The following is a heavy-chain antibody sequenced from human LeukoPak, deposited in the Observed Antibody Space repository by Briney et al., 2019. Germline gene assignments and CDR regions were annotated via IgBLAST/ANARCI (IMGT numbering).Heavy chain of an antibody. Sequence: SETLSLTCTVSGGSISSYYWSWIRQPPGKGLEWIGYIYYSGSTNYNPSLKSRVTISVDTSKNQFSLTLSSVTAADTAVYYCARDSKGLGSYYAVNYYYYGMDVWGQGTTVTVSS. CDR3: ARDSKGLGSYYAVNYYYYGMDV. J-gene: IGHJ6*02. CDR1: GGSISSYY. CDR2: IYYSGST. V-gene: IGHV4-59*01. D-gene: IGHD1-26*01.